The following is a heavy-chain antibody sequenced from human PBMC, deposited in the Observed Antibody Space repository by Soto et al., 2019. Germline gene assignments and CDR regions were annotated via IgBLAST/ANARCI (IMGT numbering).Heavy chain of an antibody. D-gene: IGHD6-13*01. V-gene: IGHV1-8*01. CDR2: MNPNSGNT. CDR1: GYTFTSYD. CDR3: ARVGYRSKSYYYYMDV. J-gene: IGHJ6*03. Sequence: ASVKVSCKASGYTFTSYDINWVRQATGQGLEWMGWMNPNSGNTGYAQKFQGRVTMTRNTSISTAYMELSSLRSEDTAVYYCARVGYRSKSYYYYMDVWGKGTTVPVSS.